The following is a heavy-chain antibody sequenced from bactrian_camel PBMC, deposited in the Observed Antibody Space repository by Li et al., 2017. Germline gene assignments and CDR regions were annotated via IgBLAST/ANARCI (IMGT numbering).Heavy chain of an antibody. J-gene: IGHJ4*01. CDR1: GNIDDTCQ. Sequence: VQLVESGGGSVQTGGSLKLICTASGNIDDTCQMGWYRQNPGKERELVAQLESDGSPFTADSVKGRFAISQDNANNTVYLQMNSLKPEDTAMYYCAAVRSGGYCDPKLIPVADDRGQGTQGTQVTVS. V-gene: IGHV3S53*01. D-gene: IGHD2*01. CDR2: LESDGSP.